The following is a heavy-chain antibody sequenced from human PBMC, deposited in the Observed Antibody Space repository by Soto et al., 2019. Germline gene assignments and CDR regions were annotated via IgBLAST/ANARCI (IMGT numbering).Heavy chain of an antibody. D-gene: IGHD2-15*01. CDR2: VYYSGIT. J-gene: IGHJ5*02. CDR1: GASIRRRGYY. CDR3: ASSGGPEGDWFDP. V-gene: IGHV4-31*03. Sequence: QVLLQESGPRLVKPSQTLSLTCTVSGASIRRRGYYWSWIRHHPGEGLEWIGFVYYSGITDYNPSLKSRVSISADTSKNEFSLRLYSVTAADTAVYYCASSGGPEGDWFDPWGPGTLVTVSP.